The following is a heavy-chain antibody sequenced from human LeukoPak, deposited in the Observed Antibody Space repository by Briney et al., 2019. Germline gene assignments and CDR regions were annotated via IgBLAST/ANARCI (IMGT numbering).Heavy chain of an antibody. CDR2: INHSGST. CDR3: ARDAILVAGTRYFDY. J-gene: IGHJ4*02. V-gene: IGHV4-34*01. CDR1: GGSFSGYY. Sequence: PSETLSLTCAVYGGSFSGYYWSWIRQPPGKGLEWIGEINHSGSTYYNPSLKSRVTISVDTSKNQFSLKLSSVTAADTAVYYCARDAILVAGTRYFDYWGQGTLVTVSS. D-gene: IGHD6-19*01.